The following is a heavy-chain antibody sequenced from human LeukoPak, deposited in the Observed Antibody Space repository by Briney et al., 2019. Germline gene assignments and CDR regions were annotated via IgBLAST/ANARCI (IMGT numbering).Heavy chain of an antibody. D-gene: IGHD3-3*01. CDR3: AGTYDFWSGRYFDY. CDR1: GFTFDDYA. CDR2: ISWNSGSI. Sequence: GGSLRLSCAASGFTFDDYAMHWVRQAPGKGLEWVSGISWNSGSIGYADSVKGRFTISRDNAKNSLYLQMNSLRAEDTALYYCAGTYDFWSGRYFDYWGQGTLVTVSS. V-gene: IGHV3-9*01. J-gene: IGHJ4*02.